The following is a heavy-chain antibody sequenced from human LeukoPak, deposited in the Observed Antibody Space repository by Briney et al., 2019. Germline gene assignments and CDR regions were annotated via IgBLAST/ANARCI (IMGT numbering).Heavy chain of an antibody. D-gene: IGHD3-22*01. J-gene: IGHJ3*02. V-gene: IGHV3-23*01. CDR3: AKDLRYYDSSGYYHDAFDI. Sequence: GGSLRLSCAASGFTFSSYDMSWVRQAPGKGLEWVSTISSSDFSTYYADSVKGRFTISRDNSKNTLYLQMNSLRAEDTAVYYCAKDLRYYDSSGYYHDAFDIWGQGTMVTVSS. CDR2: ISSSDFST. CDR1: GFTFSSYD.